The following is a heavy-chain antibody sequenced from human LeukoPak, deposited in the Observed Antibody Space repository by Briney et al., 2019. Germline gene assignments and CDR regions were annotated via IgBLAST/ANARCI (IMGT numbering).Heavy chain of an antibody. D-gene: IGHD3-22*01. CDR2: IYYSGST. J-gene: IGHJ6*03. CDR1: GGSISSSSYY. CDR3: ARGAFYDSSGFIYYYYYYMDV. V-gene: IGHV4-39*07. Sequence: PSETLSLTCTVSGGSISSSSYYWGWIRQPPGKGLEWIGSIYYSGSTYYNPSLKSRVTISVDTSKNQFSLKLSSVTAADTAVYYCARGAFYDSSGFIYYYYYYMDVWGKGTTVTISS.